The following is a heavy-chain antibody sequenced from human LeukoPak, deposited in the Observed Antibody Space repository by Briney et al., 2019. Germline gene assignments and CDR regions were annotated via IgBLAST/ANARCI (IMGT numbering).Heavy chain of an antibody. J-gene: IGHJ5*02. D-gene: IGHD3-22*01. CDR1: GGSISSYY. Sequence: SETLSLTCTVSGGSISSYYWSWIRQHPGKGLEWIGYIYYSGSTYYNPSLKSRVTISVDTSKNQFSLKLSSVTAADTAVYYCARQTYDSSGYYYGFDPWGQGTLVTVSS. CDR3: ARQTYDSSGYYYGFDP. CDR2: IYYSGST. V-gene: IGHV4-59*06.